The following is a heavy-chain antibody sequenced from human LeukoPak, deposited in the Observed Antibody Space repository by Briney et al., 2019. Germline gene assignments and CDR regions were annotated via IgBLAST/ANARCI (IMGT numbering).Heavy chain of an antibody. Sequence: GGSLRLSCAASGFTFSNYAMSWVRQAPGKGPEWASAISGSGDNTYYADSVKGRFTISRDNSKNTLYLQMNSPRAEDTAVYYCAKDFKPAYGDYYFDYWGQGTLVTVSS. V-gene: IGHV3-23*01. CDR2: ISGSGDNT. J-gene: IGHJ4*02. CDR3: AKDFKPAYGDYYFDY. D-gene: IGHD4-17*01. CDR1: GFTFSNYA.